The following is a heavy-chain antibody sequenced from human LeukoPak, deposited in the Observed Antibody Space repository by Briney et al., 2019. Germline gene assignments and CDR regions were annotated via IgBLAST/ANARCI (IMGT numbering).Heavy chain of an antibody. J-gene: IGHJ6*03. CDR3: ARGYSGYDTPYYYYYMDV. D-gene: IGHD5-12*01. CDR2: ISSSSSTI. Sequence: GGSLRLSCAASGFTFSSYSMNWVRQAPGKGLEWVSYISSSSSTIYYADSVKGRFTISRDNSKNTLYLQMGSLRAEDMAVYYCARGYSGYDTPYYYYYMDVWGKGTTVTISS. V-gene: IGHV3-48*01. CDR1: GFTFSSYS.